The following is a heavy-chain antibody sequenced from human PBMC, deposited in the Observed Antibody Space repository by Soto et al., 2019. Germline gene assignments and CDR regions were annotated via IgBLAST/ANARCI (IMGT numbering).Heavy chain of an antibody. CDR3: AKAILAATIGPYAMDV. CDR1: GFDFNSYA. V-gene: IGHV3-30*18. J-gene: IGHJ6*02. Sequence: QVQLVESGGGVVQPGASLRVSCAASGFDFNSYAMHWVRQAPGKGLEWMGVISNDGSNVYYADFVKGRFTISRDRSKNTLFLQGDRLRGHDTGTYYCAKAILAATIGPYAMDVWGQGTTVTVSS. D-gene: IGHD6-13*01. CDR2: ISNDGSNV.